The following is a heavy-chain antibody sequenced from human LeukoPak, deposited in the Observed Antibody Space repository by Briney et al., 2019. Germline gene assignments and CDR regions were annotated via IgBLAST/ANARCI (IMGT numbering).Heavy chain of an antibody. Sequence: ASVKVSCKASGHTFTGYYMHWVRQAPGQGLEWMGWINPNSGGTNYAQKFQGRVTMTRDTSISTAYMELSRLRSDDTAVYYCARRYSGSYGSGMDVWGQGTTVTVSS. J-gene: IGHJ6*02. CDR2: INPNSGGT. D-gene: IGHD1-26*01. CDR3: ARRYSGSYGSGMDV. CDR1: GHTFTGYY. V-gene: IGHV1-2*02.